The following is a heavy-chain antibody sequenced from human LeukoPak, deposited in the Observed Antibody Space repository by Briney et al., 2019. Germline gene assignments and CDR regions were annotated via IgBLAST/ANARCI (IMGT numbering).Heavy chain of an antibody. CDR2: ISGNGGST. Sequence: GGSLRLSCAASGFSFSNYWMTWVRQAPGKGLEWVSTISGNGGSTYYADSVKGRFTISRDNSKNTLYLQMNSLRAEDTAVYYCAKVPWGTRVDAFDIWGQGTLVTVSS. V-gene: IGHV3-23*01. CDR3: AKVPWGTRVDAFDI. J-gene: IGHJ3*02. D-gene: IGHD2-2*01. CDR1: GFSFSNYW.